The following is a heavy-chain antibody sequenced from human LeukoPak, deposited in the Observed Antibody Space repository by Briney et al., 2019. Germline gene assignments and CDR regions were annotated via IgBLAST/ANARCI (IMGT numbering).Heavy chain of an antibody. J-gene: IGHJ5*02. CDR1: GFTVSSNY. CDR3: AKTGWAYNWFDP. CDR2: ISGSGGST. D-gene: IGHD2-15*01. V-gene: IGHV3-23*01. Sequence: PGGSLRLSCAASGFTVSSNYMSWVRQAPGKGLEWVSAISGSGGSTYYADSVKGRFTISRDNSKNTLYLQMNSLRAEDTAVYYCAKTGWAYNWFDPWGQGTLVTVSS.